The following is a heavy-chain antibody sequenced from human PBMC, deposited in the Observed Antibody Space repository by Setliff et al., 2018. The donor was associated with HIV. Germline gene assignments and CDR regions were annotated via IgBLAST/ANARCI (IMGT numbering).Heavy chain of an antibody. D-gene: IGHD2-2*01. CDR2: IYYSGST. J-gene: IGHJ6*02. Sequence: SETLSLTCTVSGGSISSHYWGWLRQPPGKGLEWIGSIYYSGSTNYNPSPKSRVTMSVDKSKNQFSVKLTSVTAADTAVYYCARGHCSGTNCYGVDYYGMDVWGQGTTVTVSS. CDR3: ARGHCSGTNCYGVDYYGMDV. V-gene: IGHV4-59*11. CDR1: GGSISSHY.